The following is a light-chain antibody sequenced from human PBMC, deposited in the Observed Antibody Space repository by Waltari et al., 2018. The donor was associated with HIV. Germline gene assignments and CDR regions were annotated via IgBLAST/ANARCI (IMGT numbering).Light chain of an antibody. CDR2: DNN. J-gene: IGLJ3*02. Sequence: QSVLTPPPSVSAAPGQRVTISCSGSRSNIGNNYVSWYQQFPGTAPKLLIYDNNKRSPGIPDRFSVSKSDTSATLDITGVQTGDEADYYCGTWDGSLRCWVFGGGTKLTVL. CDR1: RSNIGNNY. CDR3: GTWDGSLRCWV. V-gene: IGLV1-51*01.